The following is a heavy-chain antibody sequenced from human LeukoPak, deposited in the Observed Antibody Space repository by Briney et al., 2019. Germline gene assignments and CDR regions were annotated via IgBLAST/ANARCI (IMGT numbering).Heavy chain of an antibody. CDR3: ARVRILGGVVTPLFY. CDR2: INPNSGGT. CDR1: GYTFTGYY. Sequence: GASVKVSCKASGYTFTGYYMHWVRQAPGQGLEWMGWINPNSGGTNYAQKFQGRVTMTRDTSISTAYMELSRLRSDDTAVYYCARVRILGGVVTPLFYWGQGTLVTASS. V-gene: IGHV1-2*02. J-gene: IGHJ4*02. D-gene: IGHD3-3*01.